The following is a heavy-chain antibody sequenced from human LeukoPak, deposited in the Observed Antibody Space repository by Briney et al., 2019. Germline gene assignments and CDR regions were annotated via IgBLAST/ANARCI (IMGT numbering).Heavy chain of an antibody. CDR2: ISGSGGST. V-gene: IGHV3-23*01. D-gene: IGHD3-10*01. CDR3: AKGSRLSGSGSHPDY. J-gene: IGHJ4*02. Sequence: GGSLRLSCAASGFSFSSYAMDWVRQAPGKGLEWVSTISGSGGSTYYADSVKGRFTISRDNSKNTLYLQMNSLRAEDTAVYYCAKGSRLSGSGSHPDYWGQGTLVTVSS. CDR1: GFSFSSYA.